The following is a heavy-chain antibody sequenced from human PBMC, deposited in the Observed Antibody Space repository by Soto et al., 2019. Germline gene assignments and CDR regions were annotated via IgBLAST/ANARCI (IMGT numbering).Heavy chain of an antibody. D-gene: IGHD1-26*01. Sequence: HPGGSLRLSCAASGFTFSSYSMNWVRQAPGKGLEWVAVISYDGSNKYYADSVKGRFTISRDNSKNTLYLQMNSLRAEDTAVYYCAKDLVGAHDYWGQGTLVTVSS. CDR2: ISYDGSNK. CDR3: AKDLVGAHDY. V-gene: IGHV3-30*18. J-gene: IGHJ4*02. CDR1: GFTFSSYS.